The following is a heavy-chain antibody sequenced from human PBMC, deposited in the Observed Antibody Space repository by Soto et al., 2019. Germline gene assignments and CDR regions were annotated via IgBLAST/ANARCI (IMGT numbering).Heavy chain of an antibody. CDR1: GGCISSDDYY. CDR3: ARASTLTTAAQFVS. J-gene: IGHJ4*02. Sequence: PSETLSLTCTGSGGCISSDDYYWGWIRQPPGKGLEWIGYISYSGNTYYNPSLQSRVAISVDTSKNQFSLKLISVTAADTAVYYCARASTLTTAAQFVSWRQGALLTVS. CDR2: ISYSGNT. D-gene: IGHD4-17*01. V-gene: IGHV4-30-4*01.